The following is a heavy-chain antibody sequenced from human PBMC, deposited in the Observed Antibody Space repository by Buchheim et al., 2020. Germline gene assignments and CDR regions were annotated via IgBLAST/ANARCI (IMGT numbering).Heavy chain of an antibody. D-gene: IGHD3-3*01. CDR1: GGSISSGGYY. CDR2: IYYSGST. V-gene: IGHV4-31*03. CDR3: ARGVGFLAYYDFWSGSQTPYYFDY. Sequence: QVQLQESGPGLVKPSQTLSLTCTVSGGSISSGGYYWSWIRQHPGKGLEWIGYIYYSGSTYYNPSLKSRVTISVDTSKNQFSLKLSSVTAADTAVYYCARGVGFLAYYDFWSGSQTPYYFDYWGQGTL. J-gene: IGHJ4*02.